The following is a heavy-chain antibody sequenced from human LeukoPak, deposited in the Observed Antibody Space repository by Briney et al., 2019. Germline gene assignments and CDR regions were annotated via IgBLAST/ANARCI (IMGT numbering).Heavy chain of an antibody. CDR3: ARDYDSSGYYYGPRDNWFDP. CDR2: IIPIFGTA. CDR1: GGTFSSYA. D-gene: IGHD3-22*01. V-gene: IGHV1-69*13. J-gene: IGHJ5*02. Sequence: AASVKVSCKASGGTFSSYAISWVRQAPGQGLEWMGGIIPIFGTANYAQKFQGRVTITADESTSTAYMELSSLRSEDTAVYYCARDYDSSGYYYGPRDNWFDPWGQGTLVTVSS.